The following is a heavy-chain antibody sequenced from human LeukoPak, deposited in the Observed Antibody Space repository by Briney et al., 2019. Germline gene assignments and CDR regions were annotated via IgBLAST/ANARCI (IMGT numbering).Heavy chain of an antibody. CDR2: IYPRDGST. Sequence: ASVKVSYKASGYTFTSNYIHWVRQAPGQGLEWMGMIYPRDGSTSYAQKFQGRVTVTRETSTSTVHMELSGLRSEDTAVYYCARDQEGFDYWGQGTLVTVSS. V-gene: IGHV1-46*01. CDR3: ARDQEGFDY. CDR1: GYTFTSNY. J-gene: IGHJ4*02.